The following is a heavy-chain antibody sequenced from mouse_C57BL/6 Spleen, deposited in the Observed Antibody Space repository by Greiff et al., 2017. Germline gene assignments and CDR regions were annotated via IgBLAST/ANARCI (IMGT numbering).Heavy chain of an antibody. D-gene: IGHD2-5*01. V-gene: IGHV2-2*01. Sequence: QVQLKQSGPGLVQPSQSLSITCTVSGFSLTSYGVNWVRQSPGKGLEWLGVIWSGGSTDYNAAFISRLSISKDNSKSQVFFKMNMLQADDTAIYYCTRNSLVVTYWYFDVWGTGTTVTVSS. CDR2: IWSGGST. CDR3: TRNSLVVTYWYFDV. CDR1: GFSLTSYG. J-gene: IGHJ1*03.